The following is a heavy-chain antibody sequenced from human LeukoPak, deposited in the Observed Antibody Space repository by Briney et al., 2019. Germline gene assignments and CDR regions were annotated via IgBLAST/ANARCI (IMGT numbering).Heavy chain of an antibody. CDR1: GYTFTSYY. Sequence: ASVKVSCKASGYTFTSYYMHWVRQAPGQGLEWMGIINPSGGSTSYAQKFQGRVTMTRDTSASTVYMELNSLRSEDTAVYYCARENLGYSSSLGSYYYYGMDVWGQGTTVTVSS. V-gene: IGHV1-46*01. CDR2: INPSGGST. J-gene: IGHJ6*02. D-gene: IGHD6-6*01. CDR3: ARENLGYSSSLGSYYYYGMDV.